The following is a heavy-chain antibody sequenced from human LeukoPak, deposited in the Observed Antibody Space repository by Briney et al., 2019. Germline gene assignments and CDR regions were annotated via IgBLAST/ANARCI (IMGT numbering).Heavy chain of an antibody. V-gene: IGHV1-18*01. Sequence: ASVKVSCKASGYTFTSYGISWVRQAPGQGLEWMGWISAYNGNTNYAQKLQGRVTMTTDTSTSTAYMELRSLRSEDTAVYYCAILPGNYYDSSGFDYWGQGTLVTVSS. CDR2: ISAYNGNT. J-gene: IGHJ4*02. CDR3: AILPGNYYDSSGFDY. D-gene: IGHD3-22*01. CDR1: GYTFTSYG.